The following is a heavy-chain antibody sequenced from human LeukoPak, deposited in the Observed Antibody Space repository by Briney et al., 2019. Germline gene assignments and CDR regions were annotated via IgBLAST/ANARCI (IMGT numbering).Heavy chain of an antibody. CDR1: GFTVSSNY. V-gene: IGHV3-23*01. D-gene: IGHD3-16*01. CDR3: ARGGPWGDYGPGINWFDP. J-gene: IGHJ5*02. CDR2: ISGSGGRT. Sequence: PGGSLRLSCTVSGFTVSSNYMSWVRQAPGKGLEWVSSISGSGGRTHYADSVKGRFTISRDNSKNTLYLQMNSLRAEDTAVYYCARGGPWGDYGPGINWFDPWGQGTLVTVSS.